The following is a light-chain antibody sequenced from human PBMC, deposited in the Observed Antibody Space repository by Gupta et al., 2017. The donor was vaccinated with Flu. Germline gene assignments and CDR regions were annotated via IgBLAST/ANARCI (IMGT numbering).Light chain of an antibody. Sequence: QSAPTQPPSASGSPGQSVTIPCTGTSSDVGGYQLVSWYQHHPGKAPKLIIYEVTKRPSGVPDRFSGSKSVSTASLTVSGLQAEDEADYYCSSYAGNDNYVFGTGTKVTVL. J-gene: IGLJ1*01. V-gene: IGLV2-8*01. CDR2: EVT. CDR3: SSYAGNDNYV. CDR1: SSDVGGYQL.